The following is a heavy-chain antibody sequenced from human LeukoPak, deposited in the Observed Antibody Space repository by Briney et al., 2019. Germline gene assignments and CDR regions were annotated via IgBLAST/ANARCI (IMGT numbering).Heavy chain of an antibody. Sequence: PGGSVRLSCAASGFTFSSYAMHWVRQAPGKGPEWVAVISYDGRNKYYADSVKGRFTISRDNSKNTLYLQMNSLRAEDTAVYYCARVSYDILTGLYYFDYWGQGTLVPASS. D-gene: IGHD3-9*01. CDR1: GFTFSSYA. J-gene: IGHJ4*02. V-gene: IGHV3-30*04. CDR3: ARVSYDILTGLYYFDY. CDR2: ISYDGRNK.